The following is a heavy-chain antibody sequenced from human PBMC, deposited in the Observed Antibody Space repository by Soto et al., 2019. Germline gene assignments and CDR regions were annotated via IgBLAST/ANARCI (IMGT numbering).Heavy chain of an antibody. D-gene: IGHD3-10*01. J-gene: IGHJ4*02. CDR3: ARAGENYGSGTFSPHSRYYFNY. V-gene: IGHV1-46*01. Sequence: QVQLVQSGTEVKKPGASVKVSCKASGYTFTTHYMHWVRQAPGQGLEWMGIINHNGGRTTNALKFQGRVTVARHTSTNTVYVEQTSPRSEDTADYYCARAGENYGSGTFSPHSRYYFNYWGQGTLVTVSS. CDR1: GYTFTTHY. CDR2: INHNGGRT.